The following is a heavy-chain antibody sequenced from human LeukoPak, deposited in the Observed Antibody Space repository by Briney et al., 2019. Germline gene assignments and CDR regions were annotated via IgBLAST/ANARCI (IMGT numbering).Heavy chain of an antibody. CDR3: ARDRVAAAGTYYYYYMDV. V-gene: IGHV3-21*01. CDR1: GFPFSSYS. D-gene: IGHD6-13*01. CDR2: ISSGTSFI. Sequence: GGSLRLSCAASGFPFSSYSMNWVRQAPGKGLEWVSSISSGTSFIYYADSVKGRFTISRDNAKNSLYLQMNSLRAEDTAVYYCARDRVAAAGTYYYYYMDVWGKGTTVTVSS. J-gene: IGHJ6*03.